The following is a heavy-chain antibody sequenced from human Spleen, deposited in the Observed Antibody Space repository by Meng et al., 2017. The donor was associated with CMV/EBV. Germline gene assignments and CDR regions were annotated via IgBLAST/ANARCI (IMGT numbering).Heavy chain of an antibody. CDR1: GGSISSGDYY. Sequence: QPPAQGLRLVHTAHPLAHTCPVSGGSISSGDYYWSLIRQPPGKGLEWIGYIYYSESTYYNPSLKSRVTISVDTSKNQFSLKLSSVTAADTAVYYCARIRGDSSGYYYGTFDYWGQGTLVTVSS. CDR2: IYYSEST. V-gene: IGHV4-30-4*08. D-gene: IGHD3-22*01. CDR3: ARIRGDSSGYYYGTFDY. J-gene: IGHJ4*02.